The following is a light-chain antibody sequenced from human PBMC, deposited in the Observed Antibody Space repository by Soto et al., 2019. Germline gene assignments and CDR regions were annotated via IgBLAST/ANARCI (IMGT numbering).Light chain of an antibody. V-gene: IGKV3-20*01. Sequence: IVLTQSPVSLSLSPGERATLSCRASKTGSISYLAWYQQKSGQAPRLLIYGVSSRATGIPERFSGSGSGTEFALTISRLEPEDFAAYICQHYSYPQSTFGPGTKVEIK. CDR2: GVS. CDR3: QHYSYPQST. J-gene: IGKJ1*01. CDR1: KTGSISY.